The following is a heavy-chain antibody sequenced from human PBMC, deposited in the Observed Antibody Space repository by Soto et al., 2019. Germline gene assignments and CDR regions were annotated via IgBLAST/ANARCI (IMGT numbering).Heavy chain of an antibody. Sequence: SGPTLVNPTQTLTLTCTFSGFSLSTSGVGVGWIRQPPGKALEWLALIYWDDDKRYSPSLKSRLTITKDTSKNQVVLTMTNMDPVDTATYYCAHSLIYYYDSSGYYYPVYWGQGTLVTVSS. J-gene: IGHJ4*02. D-gene: IGHD3-22*01. V-gene: IGHV2-5*02. CDR1: GFSLSTSGVG. CDR3: AHSLIYYYDSSGYYYPVY. CDR2: IYWDDDK.